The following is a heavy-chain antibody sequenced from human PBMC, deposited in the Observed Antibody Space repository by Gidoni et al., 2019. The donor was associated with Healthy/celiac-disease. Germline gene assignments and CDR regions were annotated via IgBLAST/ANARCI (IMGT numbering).Heavy chain of an antibody. CDR1: GFTFSSYW. Sequence: EVQLVESGGGLVQPGGSLRLSCAASGFTFSSYWMSWVRQAPGKGLGWVANIKQDGSEKYYVDSVKGRFTISRDNAKNSLYLQMNSLRAEDTAVYYCARSSGYSDPIYYYYGMDVWGQGTTVTVSS. V-gene: IGHV3-7*01. CDR2: IKQDGSEK. CDR3: ARSSGYSDPIYYYYGMDV. J-gene: IGHJ6*02. D-gene: IGHD1-26*01.